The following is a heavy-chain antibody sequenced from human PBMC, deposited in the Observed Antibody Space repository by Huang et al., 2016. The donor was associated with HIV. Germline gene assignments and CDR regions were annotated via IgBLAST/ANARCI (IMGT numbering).Heavy chain of an antibody. CDR2: INHRGST. J-gene: IGHJ4*02. CDR1: GGSFSGYY. D-gene: IGHD3-22*01. Sequence: QVQLQQWGAGLLKPSETLSLTCAVYGGSFSGYYWSWIRQPPGKGLAWIGEINHRGSTNYNPSLKSRVTISVDPSKNQFSLKLSSVTAADTAVYYCARILMYYNSSGYGFDYWGQGTLVTVSS. V-gene: IGHV4-34*01. CDR3: ARILMYYNSSGYGFDY.